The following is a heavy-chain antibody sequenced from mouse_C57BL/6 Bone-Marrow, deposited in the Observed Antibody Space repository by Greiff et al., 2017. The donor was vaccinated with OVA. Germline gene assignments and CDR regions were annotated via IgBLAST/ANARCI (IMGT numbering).Heavy chain of an antibody. CDR3: ARYHYGSSYDY. D-gene: IGHD1-1*01. CDR2: IDPSDSYT. Sequence: QVQLQQPGAELVKPGASVKLSCKASGYTFTSYWMQWVKQRPGQGLEWIGEIDPSDSYTNYNLKFKGKATLTVDTSSSTAYMQLSSLTSEDSAVYYCARYHYGSSYDYWGQGTTLTVSS. CDR1: GYTFTSYW. V-gene: IGHV1-50*01. J-gene: IGHJ2*01.